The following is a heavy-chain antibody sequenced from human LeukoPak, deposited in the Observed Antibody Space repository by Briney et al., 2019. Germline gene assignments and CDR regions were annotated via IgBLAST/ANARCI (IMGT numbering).Heavy chain of an antibody. J-gene: IGHJ4*02. D-gene: IGHD3-22*01. Sequence: SETPSLTCTVSGGSISSGSHYWSWIRQPAGKGLEWIGRIYTSGSTNYNPSLKSRVTMSVDTSKNQFSLKLSSVTAADTAVYYCARDSRYYYDSSGYLLLDYWGQGTLVTVSS. CDR3: ARDSRYYYDSSGYLLLDY. CDR2: IYTSGST. V-gene: IGHV4-61*02. CDR1: GGSISSGSHY.